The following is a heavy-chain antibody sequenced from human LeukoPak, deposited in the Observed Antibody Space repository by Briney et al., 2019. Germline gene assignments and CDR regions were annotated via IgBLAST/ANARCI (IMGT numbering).Heavy chain of an antibody. CDR2: ISGSGGRT. CDR1: GFTFSSYA. CDR3: ARKTSSRYYYGMDV. D-gene: IGHD3-16*02. V-gene: IGHV3-23*01. J-gene: IGHJ6*02. Sequence: GGSLRLSCAASGFTFSSYAMSWVRQAPGKGLEWVSAISGSGGRTYYADSVKGRFTISRDNSENTLYLQMNSLRAEDTAVYYCARKTSSRYYYGMDVWGQGTTVTVSS.